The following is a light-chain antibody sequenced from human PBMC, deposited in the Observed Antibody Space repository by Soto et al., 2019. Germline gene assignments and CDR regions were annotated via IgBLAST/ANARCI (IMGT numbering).Light chain of an antibody. CDR1: QSVSSY. V-gene: IGKV3-11*01. J-gene: IGKJ4*01. Sequence: EIVLTQSPATLSLSPGERATLSCRASQSVSSYLAWYQQKPGQAPRLLIFDASNRATGVPARFSGSGSGTDFTLTISSLEPEEFAVYYCQQRRNWPLTVGGGTKVEIK. CDR3: QQRRNWPLT. CDR2: DAS.